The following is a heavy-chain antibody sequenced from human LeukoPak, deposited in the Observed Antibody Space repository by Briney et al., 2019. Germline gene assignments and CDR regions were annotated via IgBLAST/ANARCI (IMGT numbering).Heavy chain of an antibody. CDR2: ISYDGSDK. CDR3: ARDIRQVDYYYYYGMDV. CDR1: GFTFSSYA. D-gene: IGHD1-26*01. Sequence: TGGSLRLSCAASGFTFSSYAMHWVRQAPGKGLEWVAVISYDGSDKYYADSVKGRFTISRDNSKNTLYLQMNSLRAEDTAVYYCARDIRQVDYYYYYGMDVWGQGTTVTVSS. V-gene: IGHV3-30-3*01. J-gene: IGHJ6*02.